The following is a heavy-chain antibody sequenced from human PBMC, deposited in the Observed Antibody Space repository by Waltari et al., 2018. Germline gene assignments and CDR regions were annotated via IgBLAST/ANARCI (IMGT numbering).Heavy chain of an antibody. J-gene: IGHJ4*02. D-gene: IGHD6-13*01. V-gene: IGHV5-51*01. CDR1: GYSFTSYW. CDR3: AGQGIAAAGTAFDY. CDR2: VYPVDSDT. Sequence: EVQLVQSGAEVKKPGESLKISCKGSGYSFTSYWIGWVRQMPGKGLEWMWIVYPVDSDTGYSPSVQGQVTISADKSISTAYLQWSVLKASDTAMYYCAGQGIAAAGTAFDYWGQGTLVTVSS.